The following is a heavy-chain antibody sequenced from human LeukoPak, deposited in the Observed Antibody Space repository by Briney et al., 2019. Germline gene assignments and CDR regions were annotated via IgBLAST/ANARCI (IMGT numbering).Heavy chain of an antibody. J-gene: IGHJ4*02. Sequence: GASVKVSCKASGGTFSSYAISWVRQAPGQGLDWMGGIVPILGKTNYAQKFQGRVTMTTDEPPTTAYMELSSLRSEDTAMYYCARVSGESSGTSYSNQYFDYWGQGSLVTVSS. V-gene: IGHV1-69*05. D-gene: IGHD2-21*01. CDR1: GGTFSSYA. CDR3: ARVSGESSGTSYSNQYFDY. CDR2: IVPILGKT.